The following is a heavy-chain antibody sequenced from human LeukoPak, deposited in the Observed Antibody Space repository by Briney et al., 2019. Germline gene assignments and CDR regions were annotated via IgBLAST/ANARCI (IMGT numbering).Heavy chain of an antibody. J-gene: IGHJ4*02. Sequence: GGSLRLSCEASGLTFSIYWMHWVRQAPGQGLVWVSRISNDGSDRAYAESVKGRFTISRDNAKNTQYLQMNSLRAEDTAVYYCAKDRQRATSDFDYWGQGTLVTVSS. CDR3: AKDRQRATSDFDY. CDR2: ISNDGSDR. D-gene: IGHD6-25*01. V-gene: IGHV3-74*01. CDR1: GLTFSIYW.